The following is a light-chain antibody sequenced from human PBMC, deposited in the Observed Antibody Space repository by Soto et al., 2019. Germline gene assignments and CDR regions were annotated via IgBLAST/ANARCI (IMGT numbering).Light chain of an antibody. CDR2: RGN. CDR1: SSNIGRDY. J-gene: IGLJ1*01. Sequence: QSVLTQPPSGSGTPGQRVNISCSGSSSNIGRDYVYWYQQFPGTAPKLLIYRGNQRPSGVPDRFAGSKSGTSASLAISGLRSDDESDYYCVAWDDSLSGYVFGTGTKLTVL. CDR3: VAWDDSLSGYV. V-gene: IGLV1-47*01.